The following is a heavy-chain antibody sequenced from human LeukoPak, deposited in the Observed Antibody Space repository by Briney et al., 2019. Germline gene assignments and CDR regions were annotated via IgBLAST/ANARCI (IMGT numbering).Heavy chain of an antibody. CDR1: GYTFTSYG. CDR2: ISAYNGNT. J-gene: IGHJ4*02. Sequence: ASVKVSCKASGYTFTSYGISWVRQAPGQGLEWMGWISAYNGNTNYAQKLQGRVTMTTDTSTSTAYMELRSLRSEDTAVYYCARDITVGATAPDDYWGQGTLVTVSS. D-gene: IGHD1-26*01. CDR3: ARDITVGATAPDDY. V-gene: IGHV1-18*01.